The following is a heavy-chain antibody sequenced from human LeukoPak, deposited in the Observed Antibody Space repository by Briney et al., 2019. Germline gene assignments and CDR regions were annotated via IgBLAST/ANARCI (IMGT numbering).Heavy chain of an antibody. CDR2: IYPDDSDS. Sequence: GESLKISCKGSGYSFTSYWIAWGRQMPRKGLEWMGIIYPDDSDSTYSPSFQGQVTISVDKSINTAYLQWSSLKASNTAIYYCARVGSVTNFGVVSYYFDYWGQGTLVTVSS. CDR3: ARVGSVTNFGVVSYYFDY. D-gene: IGHD3-3*01. J-gene: IGHJ4*02. V-gene: IGHV5-51*01. CDR1: GYSFTSYW.